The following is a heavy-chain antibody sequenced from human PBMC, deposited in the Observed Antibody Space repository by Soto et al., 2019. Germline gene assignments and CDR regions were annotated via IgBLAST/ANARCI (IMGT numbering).Heavy chain of an antibody. J-gene: IGHJ4*02. CDR1: GFTFSSYW. Sequence: GESLKISCAASGFTFSSYWMSWVRQAPGKGLEWVANIKQDGSEKYYVDSVKGRFTISRDNAKNSLYLQMNSLRAEDTAVYYCARRGDLHLGELSSEFDYWGQGTLVTVSS. CDR3: ARRGDLHLGELSSEFDY. CDR2: IKQDGSEK. D-gene: IGHD3-16*02. V-gene: IGHV3-7*01.